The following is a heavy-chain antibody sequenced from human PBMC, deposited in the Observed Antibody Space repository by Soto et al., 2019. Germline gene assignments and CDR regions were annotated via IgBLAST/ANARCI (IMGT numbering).Heavy chain of an antibody. V-gene: IGHV1-18*01. Sequence: GASVKVSCKASGYTFTSYGISWVRQAPGQGLEWMGWISAYNGNTNYAQKLQGRVTMTTDTSTSTAYMELRSLRSDDTAVYYCFREKYYYDSSAYYPPDYWCQGTPVTVSS. CDR1: GYTFTSYG. CDR2: ISAYNGNT. CDR3: FREKYYYDSSAYYPPDY. D-gene: IGHD3-22*01. J-gene: IGHJ4*01.